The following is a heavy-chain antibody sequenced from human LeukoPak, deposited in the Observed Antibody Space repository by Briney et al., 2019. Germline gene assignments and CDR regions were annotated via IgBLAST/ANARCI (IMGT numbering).Heavy chain of an antibody. CDR2: ISAYNGNT. Sequence: ASVKVSCKASGYTFTSYGISWVRQAPGQGLEWMGWISAYNGNTNYAQKLQGRVTMTTDTSTSTAYMELSRLLSDDTAVYYCARGTDYYDPTAYYPDYWGQGTLVTVSS. D-gene: IGHD3-22*01. CDR1: GYTFTSYG. V-gene: IGHV1-18*01. CDR3: ARGTDYYDPTAYYPDY. J-gene: IGHJ4*02.